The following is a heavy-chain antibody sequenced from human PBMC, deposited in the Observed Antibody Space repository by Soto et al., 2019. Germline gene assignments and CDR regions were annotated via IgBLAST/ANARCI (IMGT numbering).Heavy chain of an antibody. Sequence: SVKVSCKASGGTFSSYAISWVRQAPGQGLEWMGGIIPIFGTANYAQKFQGRVTITADESTSTAYMELSSLRSEDTAVYYCARGLQTGYSSSWYTYYYGMDVWGQGTTVTAP. CDR2: IIPIFGTA. CDR3: ARGLQTGYSSSWYTYYYGMDV. V-gene: IGHV1-69*13. J-gene: IGHJ6*02. CDR1: GGTFSSYA. D-gene: IGHD6-13*01.